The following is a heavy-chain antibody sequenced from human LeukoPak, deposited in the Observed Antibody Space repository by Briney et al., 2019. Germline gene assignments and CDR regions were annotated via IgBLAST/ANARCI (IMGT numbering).Heavy chain of an antibody. CDR2: IKSKIDGGTA. CDR3: AKYLSAKGPPYALDV. D-gene: IGHD2/OR15-2a*01. Sequence: GGSLRLSCAASGFTFRNAWMSWVRQAPGKGLEWVGRIKSKIDGGTADYPAPMKGRFTISRDNSKNTLYLQMNSLRAEDTAVYYCAKYLSAKGPPYALDVWGQGTTVTVSS. CDR1: GFTFRNAW. J-gene: IGHJ6*02. V-gene: IGHV3-15*01.